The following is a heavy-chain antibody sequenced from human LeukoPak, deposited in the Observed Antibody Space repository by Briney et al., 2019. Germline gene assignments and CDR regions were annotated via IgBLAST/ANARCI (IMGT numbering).Heavy chain of an antibody. CDR1: GGSISSYY. V-gene: IGHV4-59*08. J-gene: IGHJ2*01. CDR2: IYYSGST. Sequence: SETLSLTCTVSGGSISSYYWSWIRQPPGKGLEWIGYIYYSGSTNYNPSLKRRVTISVDTSKNQFSLKLSSVTAAATAVYYCARFELLPRGWYFDLWGRGTLVTVSS. D-gene: IGHD3-22*01. CDR3: ARFELLPRGWYFDL.